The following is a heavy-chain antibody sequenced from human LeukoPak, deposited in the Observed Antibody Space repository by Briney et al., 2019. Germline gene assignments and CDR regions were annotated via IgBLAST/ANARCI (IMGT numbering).Heavy chain of an antibody. J-gene: IGHJ4*02. CDR3: AKDEVPGHLHY. CDR2: ISNDGSQK. Sequence: GGSLRLSCAASGFTFSSFGMHWVRQAPGKGLEWVAVISNDGSQKYYADSAKGRFTISRDNSRNTLYLQMESLRDEDTAVYSCAKDEVPGHLHYWGQGTLVTVSS. V-gene: IGHV3-30*18. CDR1: GFTFSSFG.